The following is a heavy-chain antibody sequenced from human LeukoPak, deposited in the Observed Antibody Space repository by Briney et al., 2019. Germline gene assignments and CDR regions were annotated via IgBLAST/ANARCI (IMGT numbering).Heavy chain of an antibody. CDR2: FDPEDGET. J-gene: IGHJ3*02. CDR1: GYTLTELS. V-gene: IGHV1-24*01. D-gene: IGHD6-6*01. CDR3: ARAVAARPASVAFDI. Sequence: ASVKVSCKVSGYTLTELSMHWVRQAPGKGLEWMGGFDPEDGETIYAQKFQGRVTMTEDTSTDTAYMELSSLRSEDTAVYYCARAVAARPASVAFDIWGQGTMVTVSS.